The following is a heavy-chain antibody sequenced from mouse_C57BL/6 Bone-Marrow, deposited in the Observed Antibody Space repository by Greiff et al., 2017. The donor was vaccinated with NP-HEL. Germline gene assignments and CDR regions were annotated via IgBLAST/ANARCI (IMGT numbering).Heavy chain of an antibody. V-gene: IGHV5-12*01. CDR3: ARDGPFAY. CDR2: ISNGGGST. CDR1: GFTFSDYY. J-gene: IGHJ3*01. Sequence: EVKLMESGGGLVQPGGSLKLSCAASGFTFSDYYMYWVRQTPEKRLEWVAYISNGGGSTYYPDTVKGRFTISRDNAKNTLYLQMSRLKSEDTAMYYCARDGPFAYWGQGTLVTVSA. D-gene: IGHD1-1*01.